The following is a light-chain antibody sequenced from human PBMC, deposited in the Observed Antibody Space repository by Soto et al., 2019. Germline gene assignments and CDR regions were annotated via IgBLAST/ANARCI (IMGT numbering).Light chain of an antibody. CDR3: SSYAGSNNWN. J-gene: IGLJ1*01. CDR2: EVS. V-gene: IGLV2-8*01. Sequence: QSALTQPPSASGSPGQSVTISRTGTSSDVGGYNYVSWYQQHPGKAPKLMIYEVSKWPSGVPDRFSGSKSGNTASLTVSGLQAEDEADYYYSSYAGSNNWNFGTGTKLTVL. CDR1: SSDVGGYNY.